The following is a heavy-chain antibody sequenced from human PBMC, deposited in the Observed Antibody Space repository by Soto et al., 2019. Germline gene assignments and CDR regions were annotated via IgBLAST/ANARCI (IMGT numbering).Heavy chain of an antibody. D-gene: IGHD3-10*01. V-gene: IGHV4-39*01. CDR2: IYYNGAT. J-gene: IGHJ4*02. Sequence: QVQLQESGPGLVKPSETLSLTCTVSGGSISSSSFYWGWVRQPPGKGLEWIGTIYYNGATYYNPSLKSRVXXXXXXXXXXXXXXXXXXXXXXXXXXXXXXXXXXXXWFGGNYWGQGTLVTVSS. CDR1: GGSISSSSFY. CDR3: XXXXXXXXWFGGNY.